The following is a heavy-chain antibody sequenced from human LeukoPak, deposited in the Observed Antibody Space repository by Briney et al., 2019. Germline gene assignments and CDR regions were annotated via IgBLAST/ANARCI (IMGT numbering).Heavy chain of an antibody. D-gene: IGHD1-7*01. CDR3: ARELVAGTFDR. CDR2: IGGSDSIV. V-gene: IGHV3-11*01. Sequence: PGGSLRLSCGASEFNVNDYYMSWVRQAPGKGLEWISDIGGSDSIVAYAGSVEGRFTISRDIAKNSLFLQMNSLRADDTAVYYCARELVAGTFDRWGQGILVTVSS. CDR1: EFNVNDYY. J-gene: IGHJ4*02.